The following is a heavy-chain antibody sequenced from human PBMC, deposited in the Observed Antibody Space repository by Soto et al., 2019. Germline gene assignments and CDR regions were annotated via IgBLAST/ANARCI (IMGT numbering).Heavy chain of an antibody. Sequence: GGSLRLSCAASGFTFSSYSMNWVRQAPGKGLEWVSSISSSSSYIYYADSVKGRFTISRDNAKNSLYLQMNSLRAEDPAVYYCARDQEVVTPFDYWGQGTLVTVSS. CDR2: ISSSSSYI. CDR3: ARDQEVVTPFDY. J-gene: IGHJ4*02. CDR1: GFTFSSYS. V-gene: IGHV3-21*01. D-gene: IGHD2-15*01.